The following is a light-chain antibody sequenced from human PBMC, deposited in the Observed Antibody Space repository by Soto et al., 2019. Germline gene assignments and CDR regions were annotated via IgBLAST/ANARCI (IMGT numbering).Light chain of an antibody. V-gene: IGKV3-20*01. J-gene: IGKJ2*01. CDR3: QQQVT. Sequence: PGERATLSCRPSQSLSSSYLVWYQQKPGQAPRLLIYAASRRATGIPDRFSGSGSATEYTLTISRLEPEDSAVYYCQQQVTFGQGTKLEIK. CDR2: AAS. CDR1: QSLSSSY.